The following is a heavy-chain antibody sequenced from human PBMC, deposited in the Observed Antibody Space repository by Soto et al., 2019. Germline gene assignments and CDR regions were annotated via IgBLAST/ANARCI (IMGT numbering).Heavy chain of an antibody. Sequence: SETLSLTCSVSGDSISNSRFYWAWIRQPPRERLEWIGSIYHTGNAYYNPSLKSRVTISVDTSKNQFSLKLTSVTAADAALYYCARDFFDSSDYTTNWFDPWGQGTLVTVSS. V-gene: IGHV4-39*01. CDR3: ARDFFDSSDYTTNWFDP. D-gene: IGHD3-22*01. CDR2: IYHTGNA. CDR1: GDSISNSRFY. J-gene: IGHJ5*02.